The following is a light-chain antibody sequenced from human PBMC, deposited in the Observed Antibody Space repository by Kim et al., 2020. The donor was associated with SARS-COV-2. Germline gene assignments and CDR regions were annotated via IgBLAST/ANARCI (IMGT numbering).Light chain of an antibody. CDR2: GAS. CDR1: QGISNS. Sequence: SASVGDRVTMTCRASQGISNSLAWYQQQPGRAPNLLIYGASNLQSGVPSRFSGSGSGTEFTLTISSLQPEDFATYYCQQLNVFPLTFGGGTKLEI. CDR3: QQLNVFPLT. J-gene: IGKJ4*01. V-gene: IGKV1-9*01.